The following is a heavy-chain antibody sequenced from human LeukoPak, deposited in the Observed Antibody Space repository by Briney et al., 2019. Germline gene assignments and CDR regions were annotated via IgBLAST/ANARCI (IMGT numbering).Heavy chain of an antibody. Sequence: GGSLRLSCAASGFTFSSYGMHWVRQAPGKGLEWVAFIRYDGSNKYYADSVKGRFTISRDNSKNTLYLQMNSLRAEDTAVYYCARDGVSSTWSGYYFDFWGQGILVTVSS. V-gene: IGHV3-30*02. D-gene: IGHD6-13*01. CDR3: ARDGVSSTWSGYYFDF. J-gene: IGHJ4*02. CDR1: GFTFSSYG. CDR2: IRYDGSNK.